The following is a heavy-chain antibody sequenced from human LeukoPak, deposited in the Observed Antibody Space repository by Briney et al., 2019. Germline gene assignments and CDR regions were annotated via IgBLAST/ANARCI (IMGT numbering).Heavy chain of an antibody. CDR1: GFTFSSYA. D-gene: IGHD6-19*01. CDR2: IYSGGST. CDR3: AREPDPVAGFDY. J-gene: IGHJ4*02. V-gene: IGHV3-66*02. Sequence: GGSLRLSCAASGFTFSSYAMSWVRQAPGKGLEWVSVIYSGGSTYYADSVKGRFTISRDNSKNTLYLQMNSLRAEDTAVYYCAREPDPVAGFDYWGQGTLVTVSS.